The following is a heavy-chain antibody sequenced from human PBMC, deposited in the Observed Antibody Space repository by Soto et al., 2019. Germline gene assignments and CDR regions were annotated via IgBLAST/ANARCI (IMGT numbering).Heavy chain of an antibody. CDR2: ISAYNGNT. Sequence: ASLKVSCKASGYTFTSYGISWVRQAPGQGLEWMGWISAYNGNTNYAQKLQGRVTMTTDTSTSTAYMELRSLRSDDTAVYYCARGGYSSGWYGREWLDPWGRETLVTVSS. CDR3: ARGGYSSGWYGREWLDP. V-gene: IGHV1-18*01. D-gene: IGHD6-19*01. J-gene: IGHJ5*02. CDR1: GYTFTSYG.